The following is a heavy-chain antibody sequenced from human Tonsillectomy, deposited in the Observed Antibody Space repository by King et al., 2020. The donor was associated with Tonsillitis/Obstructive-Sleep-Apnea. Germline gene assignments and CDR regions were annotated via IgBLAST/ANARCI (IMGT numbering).Heavy chain of an antibody. Sequence: VQLVESGAEVKKPGASVKVSCKASGYTFTSYGISWVRQAPGQGLEWMGWISAYNGNTNYAQKLQGRVTMTTDTSTSTAYMELRSLRSDDTAVYYCAGSYGSGSYYNGWFDPWGQGTLVTVSS. CDR2: ISAYNGNT. D-gene: IGHD3-10*01. J-gene: IGHJ5*02. V-gene: IGHV1-18*01. CDR3: AGSYGSGSYYNGWFDP. CDR1: GYTFTSYG.